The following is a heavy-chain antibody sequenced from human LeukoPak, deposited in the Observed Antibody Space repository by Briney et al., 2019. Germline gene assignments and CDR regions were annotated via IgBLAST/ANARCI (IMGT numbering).Heavy chain of an antibody. V-gene: IGHV1-24*01. CDR2: FGPEDGET. CDR3: ARTHYYYDSTSSDAFDI. D-gene: IGHD3-22*01. J-gene: IGHJ3*02. Sequence: ASVKVSCKVSGYTLTELSMHWVRQAPGKGLEWMGGFGPEDGETIYAQKFQGRVTMTEDTSTDTAYMELSSLRSEDTAVYYCARTHYYYDSTSSDAFDIWGQGTMVTVSS. CDR1: GYTLTELS.